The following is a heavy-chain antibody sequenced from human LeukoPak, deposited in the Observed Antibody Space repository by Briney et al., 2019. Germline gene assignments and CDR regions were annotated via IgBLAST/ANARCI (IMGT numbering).Heavy chain of an antibody. V-gene: IGHV3-23*01. Sequence: GGSLRLSCAASGFTFSNYAMSWVRQAPGKGLEWVSAISCSGSNKYYADSVKGRFTISSDNSKSTLYLQMNSLRADDKAIYYCAKDLDWGGDYWRQRTVVTVS. CDR2: ISCSGSNK. D-gene: IGHD7-27*01. CDR3: AKDLDWGGDY. J-gene: IGHJ4*02. CDR1: GFTFSNYA.